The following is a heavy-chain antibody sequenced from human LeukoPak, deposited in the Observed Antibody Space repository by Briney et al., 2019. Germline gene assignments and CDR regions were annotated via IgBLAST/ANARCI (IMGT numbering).Heavy chain of an antibody. J-gene: IGHJ3*02. CDR2: VDYRGST. V-gene: IGHV4-59*01. D-gene: IGHD5-18*01. CDR3: ARSRSGYSYDHAAFEI. CDR1: GGSFSGYY. Sequence: SETLSLTCAVYGGSFSGYYWSWIRQPPGKGLEWIAYVDYRGSTTYNPSLRSRVTISVDTSRNQFSLKLSSVTAADTAVYYCARSRSGYSYDHAAFEIWGQGTMVTVSS.